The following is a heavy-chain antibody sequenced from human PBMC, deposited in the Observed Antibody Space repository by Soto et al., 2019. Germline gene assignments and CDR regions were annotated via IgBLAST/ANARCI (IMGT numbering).Heavy chain of an antibody. V-gene: IGHV1-8*01. J-gene: IGHJ6*03. CDR2: ISPDSGKT. D-gene: IGHD2-8*01. CDR3: ARVYGYYYYYMDV. Sequence: ASVKVSCKASGYSLTDNGIPWVRQASGQGLEYVGWISPDSGKTDYAQKFQGRVTMTRDTSINTVYMELSSLRSDDTAVYYCARVYGYYYYYMDVWGKGTTVTVSS. CDR1: GYSLTDNG.